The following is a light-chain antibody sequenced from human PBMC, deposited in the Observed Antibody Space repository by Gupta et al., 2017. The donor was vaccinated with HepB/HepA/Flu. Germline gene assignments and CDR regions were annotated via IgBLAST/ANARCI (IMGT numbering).Light chain of an antibody. Sequence: EVVMTHSPATLSVSPEERATLSCSASQSVSSNFAWYQQKPGQAPRLLIYCASTRATGIPARFSGSGSGTEFTLTISSLQPEDFAVYYCQQYNNWPPLTFGGGTKVEIK. J-gene: IGKJ4*01. CDR3: QQYNNWPPLT. V-gene: IGKV3-15*01. CDR1: QSVSSN. CDR2: CAS.